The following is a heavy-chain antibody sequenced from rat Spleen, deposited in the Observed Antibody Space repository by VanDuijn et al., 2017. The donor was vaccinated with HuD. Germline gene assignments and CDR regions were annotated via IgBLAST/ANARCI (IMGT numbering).Heavy chain of an antibody. V-gene: IGHV5-7*01. CDR3: ARRGNSVFWNFDF. CDR2: ISYDGRST. Sequence: EVQLVESGGGLVQPGRSLKVFCAALGFTFSDHNMAWVRQAPKKGLEWVATISYDGRSTYYPDSVKGRFSISRDDAKSTLYLQMDSLRSEDTATYYCARRGNSVFWNFDFWGPGTMVSVSS. J-gene: IGHJ1*01. CDR1: GFTFSDHN. D-gene: IGHD4-4*01.